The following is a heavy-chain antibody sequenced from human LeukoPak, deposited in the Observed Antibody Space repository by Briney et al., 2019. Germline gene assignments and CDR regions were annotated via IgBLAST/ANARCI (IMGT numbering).Heavy chain of an antibody. Sequence: VASVKVSCKASGYTFTSYGISWVRQAPGQGLEWMGWISAYNGNTNYAQELQGRVTMTTDTSTSTAYMELRSLRSDDTAVYYCARVVNVLRYFDWLLTPFDYWGQRTLATVSS. D-gene: IGHD3-9*01. J-gene: IGHJ4*02. CDR2: ISAYNGNT. V-gene: IGHV1-18*01. CDR3: ARVVNVLRYFDWLLTPFDY. CDR1: GYTFTSYG.